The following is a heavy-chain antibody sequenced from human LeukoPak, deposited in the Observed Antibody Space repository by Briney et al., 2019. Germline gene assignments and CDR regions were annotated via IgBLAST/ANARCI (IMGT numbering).Heavy chain of an antibody. V-gene: IGHV4-4*01. D-gene: IGHD1-26*01. CDR2: IYHSGST. Sequence: GSLRLSCAASGFTFTNYAMTWVRQTPGKGLEWIGYIYHSGSTYYNPSLKSRVTISVDKSKNQFSLKLTSVTTADTAVYFCARHMPWELPPGAYDYWGQGSLVTVSS. J-gene: IGHJ4*02. CDR1: GFTFTNYAM. CDR3: ARHMPWELPPGAYDY.